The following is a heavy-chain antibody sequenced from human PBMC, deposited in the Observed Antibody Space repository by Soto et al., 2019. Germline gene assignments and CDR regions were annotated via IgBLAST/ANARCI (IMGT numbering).Heavy chain of an antibody. CDR3: ARAPSTVTYYYYYYMDV. J-gene: IGHJ6*03. Sequence: ASVKVSCKASGYTFTSYGISWVRQAPGQGLEWMGWISAYNGNTNYAQKLQGRVTMTTDTSTSTAYMELRSLRSDDTAVYYCARAPSTVTYYYYYYMDVWGKGTTVTVSS. D-gene: IGHD4-4*01. V-gene: IGHV1-18*01. CDR1: GYTFTSYG. CDR2: ISAYNGNT.